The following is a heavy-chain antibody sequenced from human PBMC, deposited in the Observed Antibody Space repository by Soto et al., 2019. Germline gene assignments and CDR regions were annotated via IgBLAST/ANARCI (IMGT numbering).Heavy chain of an antibody. Sequence: QVRLVQSGAEVKKPGASVKLSCKASGYTFADYFIHWVRQAPGQGLEWLGIINPSVAATDYAQNFQGTLTITTDTSTTTVYMELTGLRSDDTAVYFCARGGEGRLFGLFPFEFWSEGAPVSVSS. V-gene: IGHV1-46*01. J-gene: IGHJ4*02. CDR2: INPSVAAT. D-gene: IGHD3-10*02. CDR1: GYTFADYF. CDR3: ARGGEGRLFGLFPFEF.